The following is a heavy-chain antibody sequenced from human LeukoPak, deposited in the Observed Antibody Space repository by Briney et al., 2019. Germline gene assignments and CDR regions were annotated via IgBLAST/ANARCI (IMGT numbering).Heavy chain of an antibody. CDR2: IYYSGGT. Sequence: SETLSLTCTVSGGSISSYYWSWIRQPPGKGLEWIGYIYYSGGTNYNPSLKSRVTISVDTSKNQFSLKLSSVTAADTAVYYCARVEAYSNPAGWVHGYYYYYYMDVWGKGTTVTVSS. V-gene: IGHV4-59*01. CDR1: GGSISSYY. D-gene: IGHD3-16*01. J-gene: IGHJ6*03. CDR3: ARVEAYSNPAGWVHGYYYYYYMDV.